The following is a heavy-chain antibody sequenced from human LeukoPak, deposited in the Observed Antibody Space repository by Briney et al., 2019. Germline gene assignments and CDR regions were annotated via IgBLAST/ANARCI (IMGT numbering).Heavy chain of an antibody. Sequence: GGSLRLSCAASGFTFSSYSMNWVRQAPGKGLEWVSYISSSGSTIYYADSVKGRFTISRDNAKNSLYLQMNSLRAEDTAVYYCARDSSDLFSFAFDIWGQGTMVTVSS. CDR1: GFTFSSYS. D-gene: IGHD6-6*01. CDR2: ISSSGSTI. J-gene: IGHJ3*02. CDR3: ARDSSDLFSFAFDI. V-gene: IGHV3-48*04.